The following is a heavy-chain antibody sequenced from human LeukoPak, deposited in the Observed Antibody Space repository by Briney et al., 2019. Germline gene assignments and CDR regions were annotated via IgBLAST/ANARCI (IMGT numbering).Heavy chain of an antibody. CDR1: GFSLSTSGVG. D-gene: IGHD6-25*01. CDR2: IYWNDDK. V-gene: IGHV2-5*01. Sequence: SGPTLVNPTQTLTLTCAFSGFSLSTSGVGVGWIRQPPGKALEWLALIYWNDDKRYSPSLKSRLTITKDTSKNQVVLTMTNMDPVDTATYYCAHSSHTIAAARNWFDPWGQGTLVTVSS. CDR3: AHSSHTIAAARNWFDP. J-gene: IGHJ5*02.